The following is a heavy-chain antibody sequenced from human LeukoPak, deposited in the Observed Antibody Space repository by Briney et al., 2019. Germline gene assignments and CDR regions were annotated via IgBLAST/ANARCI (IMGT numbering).Heavy chain of an antibody. CDR3: ARDPAAADH. Sequence: GGSLRLSCAASGFTFSGYWMSWFRQAPGKGLEWVANIKYDGSETHYVDSVKGRFTISRDNAKDSLFLQMHSLRAEDTAMYYCARDPAAADHWGQGALVIVSS. J-gene: IGHJ4*02. V-gene: IGHV3-7*01. CDR1: GFTFSGYW. D-gene: IGHD6-13*01. CDR2: IKYDGSET.